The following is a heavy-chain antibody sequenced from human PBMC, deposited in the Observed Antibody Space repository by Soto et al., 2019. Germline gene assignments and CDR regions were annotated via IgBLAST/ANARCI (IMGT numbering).Heavy chain of an antibody. V-gene: IGHV3-74*01. CDR1: GFTFSSYW. Sequence: GGSLRLSCAASGFTFSSYWMHWVRQAPGKGLVWVSRINSDGSSTSYADSVKGRFTISGDNAKNTLYLQMNSLRAEDTAVYYCARVVVPAAIGWFDPWGQGTLVTVSS. CDR2: INSDGSST. CDR3: ARVVVPAAIGWFDP. J-gene: IGHJ5*02. D-gene: IGHD2-2*01.